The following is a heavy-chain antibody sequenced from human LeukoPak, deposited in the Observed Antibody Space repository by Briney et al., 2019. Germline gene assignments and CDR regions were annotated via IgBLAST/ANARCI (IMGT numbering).Heavy chain of an antibody. V-gene: IGHV4-34*01. Sequence: SETLSLTCAVYGGSFSGYYWSWIRQPPGKGLEWIGEINHSGSTNYNPSLKSRVTISVDTSKNQFSLKLSSVTAADTAVYYCARSAAYYYDSSGHYFPQTVDYWGQGTLVTVSS. CDR3: ARSAAYYYDSSGHYFPQTVDY. CDR1: GGSFSGYY. D-gene: IGHD3-22*01. J-gene: IGHJ4*02. CDR2: INHSGST.